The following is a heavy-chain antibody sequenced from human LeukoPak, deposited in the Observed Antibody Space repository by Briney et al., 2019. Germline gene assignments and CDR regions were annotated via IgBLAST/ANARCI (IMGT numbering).Heavy chain of an antibody. CDR3: ARWAGSGSYYKGSYFDY. V-gene: IGHV4-39*07. J-gene: IGHJ4*02. Sequence: SETLSLTCTVSGGSINSSTSYWAWVRQPPGKGLEWIGTIFYSGSTYYNPSLKSRVTISVDSSNNHFSLRLKSVTAADSAIYYCARWAGSGSYYKGSYFDYWGQGTLVTVSS. D-gene: IGHD3-10*01. CDR1: GGSINSSTSY. CDR2: IFYSGST.